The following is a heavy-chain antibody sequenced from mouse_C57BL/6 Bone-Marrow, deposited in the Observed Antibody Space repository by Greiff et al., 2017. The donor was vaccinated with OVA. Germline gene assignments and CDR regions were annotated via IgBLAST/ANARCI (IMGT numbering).Heavy chain of an antibody. Sequence: VQLQQSGTVLARPGASVKMSCKTSGYTFTSYWMHWVKQRPGQGLEWIGAIYPGNSDTSYNQKFKGKAKLTAVTSASTAYMELSSLTNEDSAVYYCTRTETLYYGSSYVGFAYWGQGTLVNVSA. D-gene: IGHD1-1*01. J-gene: IGHJ3*01. CDR1: GYTFTSYW. CDR3: TRTETLYYGSSYVGFAY. CDR2: IYPGNSDT. V-gene: IGHV1-5*01.